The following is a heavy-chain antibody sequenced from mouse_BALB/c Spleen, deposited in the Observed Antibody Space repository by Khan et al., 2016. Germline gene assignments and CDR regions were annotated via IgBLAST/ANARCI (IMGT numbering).Heavy chain of an antibody. J-gene: IGHJ3*01. CDR1: GYSITSDYA. CDR3: ATRFAY. CDR2: ISYSGST. V-gene: IGHV3-2*02. Sequence: EVQLQESGPGLVKPSQSLSLTCTVTGYSITSDYAWNWIRQFPGNKLEWMGYISYSGSTSYNPSLKSRISITRDTSKNQFFLQLNSVTTEDPATYYCATRFAYWVQGTLVTVSA.